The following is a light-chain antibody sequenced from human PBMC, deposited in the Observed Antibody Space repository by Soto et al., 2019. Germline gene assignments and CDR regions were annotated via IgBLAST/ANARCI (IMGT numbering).Light chain of an antibody. CDR2: AAS. J-gene: IGKJ1*01. CDR3: QKYSSAPWA. CDR1: QDISNY. Sequence: DIQMTQSPSSLAASVGARVNIPCRASQDISNYLAWYQQKPGKAPRVLIYAASTLHTGVPPRFSGSRSGTDFTLTISSLQPEDAATYYCQKYSSAPWAFGQGTKVDIK. V-gene: IGKV1-27*01.